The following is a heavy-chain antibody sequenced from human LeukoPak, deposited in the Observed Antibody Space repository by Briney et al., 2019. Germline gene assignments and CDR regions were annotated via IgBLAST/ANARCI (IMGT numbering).Heavy chain of an antibody. CDR3: ARDGFVGAADY. CDR1: EFTFSGYW. V-gene: IGHV3-7*01. CDR2: INQDGSEE. Sequence: GGSLRLSCAASEFTFSGYWMNWVRQAPGKGPEWVANINQDGSEEHYVDSVKGRFTISRDNAKNSLFLQMNSLRVEVTAVFYCARDGFVGAADYWGQGTLVTVSS. D-gene: IGHD6-13*01. J-gene: IGHJ4*02.